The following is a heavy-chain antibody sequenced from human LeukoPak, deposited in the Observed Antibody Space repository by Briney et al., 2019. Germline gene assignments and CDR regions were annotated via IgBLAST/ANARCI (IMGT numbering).Heavy chain of an antibody. Sequence: GGSLRLSCAASGFTFSTYWMTWVRQAPGKGLEWVANIKQDGSEKYYVDSVKGRFTSSRDNAKNSLYLQMNRLRAEDTAVYYCARGYWNFGLWGRGTQVTVSS. J-gene: IGHJ2*01. V-gene: IGHV3-7*01. CDR3: ARGYWNFGL. CDR1: GFTFSTYW. CDR2: IKQDGSEK.